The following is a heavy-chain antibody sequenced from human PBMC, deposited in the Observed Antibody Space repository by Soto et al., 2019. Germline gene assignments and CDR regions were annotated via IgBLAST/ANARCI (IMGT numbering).Heavy chain of an antibody. V-gene: IGHV4-59*01. J-gene: IGHJ5*02. Sequence: PSETLCLTCTASGGSISSYDWSWIRQPPGKGLEWIGYIYYSGSSNYNAAPKSRGTISVDTSNNQFSLQLSSVTGAETAVFYCARENHDGGYGRRWFDPWGQGTLATVSS. D-gene: IGHD5-12*01. CDR3: ARENHDGGYGRRWFDP. CDR2: IYYSGSS. CDR1: GGSISSYD.